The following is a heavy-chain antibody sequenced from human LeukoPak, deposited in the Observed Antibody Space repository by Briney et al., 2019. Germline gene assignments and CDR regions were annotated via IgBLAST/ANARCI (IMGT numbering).Heavy chain of an antibody. J-gene: IGHJ5*02. CDR2: VFYIGST. D-gene: IGHD3-10*01. CDR1: GGSISGYY. V-gene: IGHV4-59*01. Sequence: SETLSLTCTVSGGSISGYYWTWIRQPPGKGLEWIGYVFYIGSTNYNPSLKSRVTISVETSKNQFSLKLKSVTAADTAVYYCARGGYYGSGNDFRFDPWGQGTLVTVSS. CDR3: ARGGYYGSGNDFRFDP.